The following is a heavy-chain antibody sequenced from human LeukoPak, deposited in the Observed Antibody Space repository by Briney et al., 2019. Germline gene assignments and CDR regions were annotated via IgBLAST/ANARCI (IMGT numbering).Heavy chain of an antibody. J-gene: IGHJ4*02. CDR1: GFTFSSYA. D-gene: IGHD6-19*01. Sequence: GGSLRLSCAASGFTFSSYAMSWVRQAPGKGLEWVSAISGSGGSTYYADSVKGRFTISGDNSKNTLYLQMNSLRAEDTAVYYCAKGGGWYFYYFDYWGQGTLVTVSS. CDR2: ISGSGGST. CDR3: AKGGGWYFYYFDY. V-gene: IGHV3-23*01.